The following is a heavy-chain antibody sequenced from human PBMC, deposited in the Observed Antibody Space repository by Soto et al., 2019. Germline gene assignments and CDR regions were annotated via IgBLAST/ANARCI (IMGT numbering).Heavy chain of an antibody. CDR3: ARGQTGGGWGYYFDY. V-gene: IGHV1-69*12. CDR1: GGTFSSYA. D-gene: IGHD3-16*01. Sequence: QVQLVQSGAEVKKPGSSVKVSCKASGGTFSSYAIDWVRQAPGQGLEWMGGIIPIFGTADYAQKFQGRVTITADESTSTAYLELSSLRSKDTAVYYCARGQTGGGWGYYFDYWGQGTLVTVSS. J-gene: IGHJ4*02. CDR2: IIPIFGTA.